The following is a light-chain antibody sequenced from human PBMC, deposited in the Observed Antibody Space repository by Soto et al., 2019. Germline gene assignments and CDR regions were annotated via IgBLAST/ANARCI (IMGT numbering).Light chain of an antibody. CDR1: QGISSY. CDR3: QQLNTYPPWT. CDR2: AAS. V-gene: IGKV1-9*01. Sequence: DIQLTQSPSFLSASVGDRVTITCRASQGISSYLAWHQQKPGKAPELLIYAASTLQSGVPSRFSGSGSGTDFTLTISSLQPEDSATYYCQQLNTYPPWTFGQGTKVEIK. J-gene: IGKJ1*01.